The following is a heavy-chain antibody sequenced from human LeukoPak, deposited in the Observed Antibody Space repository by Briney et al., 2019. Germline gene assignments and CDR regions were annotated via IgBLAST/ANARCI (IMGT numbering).Heavy chain of an antibody. Sequence: GGSLRLSCAASGFIFSDFGMHWVRQAPGKGLEWVAFTRYDGLNNYYADSVLGRFTISRDNSKDTVYLQMSSLRPEDTAVYYCAKDSLSGINIFGVACEYWGQGTVVSVSS. CDR3: AKDSLSGINIFGVACEY. CDR1: GFIFSDFG. J-gene: IGHJ4*02. D-gene: IGHD3-3*01. CDR2: TRYDGLNN. V-gene: IGHV3-30*02.